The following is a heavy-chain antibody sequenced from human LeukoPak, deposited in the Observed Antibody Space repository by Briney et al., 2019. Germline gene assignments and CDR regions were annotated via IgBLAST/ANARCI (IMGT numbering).Heavy chain of an antibody. Sequence: SETLSLTCTVSGGSISSYYWTWIRQPPGKGLEWIGHIYTSGSTNYNPSLESRVTISIDMSKNQFSLKLSSVTAADTAVYYCARTNYYYYMDVWGKGTTVTVSS. CDR3: ARTNYYYYMDV. CDR1: GGSISSYY. CDR2: IYTSGST. V-gene: IGHV4-4*09. J-gene: IGHJ6*03.